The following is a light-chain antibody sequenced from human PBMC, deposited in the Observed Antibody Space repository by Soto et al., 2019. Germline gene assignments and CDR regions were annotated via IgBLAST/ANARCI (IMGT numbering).Light chain of an antibody. Sequence: QSALTQPASVSGSPGQSITISCTGTSSDIGGYNYVSWYQRHPGRAPKLITYNVNDRPPWISDRFSGSKSDNAASLTISGLQTEDEADYLCSSYTSTGPQVLFGGGTQLTVL. CDR3: SSYTSTGPQVL. CDR1: SSDIGGYNY. CDR2: NVN. V-gene: IGLV2-14*03. J-gene: IGLJ2*01.